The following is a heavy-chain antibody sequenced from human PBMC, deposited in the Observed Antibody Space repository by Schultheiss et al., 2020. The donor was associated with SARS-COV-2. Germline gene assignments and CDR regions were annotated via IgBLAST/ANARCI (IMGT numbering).Heavy chain of an antibody. D-gene: IGHD2-8*01. CDR1: GFTFSDYY. J-gene: IGHJ6*04. V-gene: IGHV3-15*01. CDR2: IKSKTDGGTT. Sequence: GGSLRLSCAASGFTFSDYYMSWIRQAPGKGLEWVGRIKSKTDGGTTDYAAPVKGRFTISRDDSKNTLYLQMNSLKTEDTAVYYCTTDGPLMGYAPGDYYGMDVWGKGTTVTVSS. CDR3: TTDGPLMGYAPGDYYGMDV.